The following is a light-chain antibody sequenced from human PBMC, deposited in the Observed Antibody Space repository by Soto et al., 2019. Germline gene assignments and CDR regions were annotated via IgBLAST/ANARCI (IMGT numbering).Light chain of an antibody. J-gene: IGKJ1*01. CDR1: QSINSW. CDR3: QHQWA. CDR2: KAS. Sequence: DIQMTQSPSTLSASVGDRVTITCRASQSINSWLAWFQHKPGKAPKLLIYKASSLQSGVPSRFSGSGSGTEFTLTISSLQPDDFATYYCQHQWAFGQGTKVEIK. V-gene: IGKV1-5*03.